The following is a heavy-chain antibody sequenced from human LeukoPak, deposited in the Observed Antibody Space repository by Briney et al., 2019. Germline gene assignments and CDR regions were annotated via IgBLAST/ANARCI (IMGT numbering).Heavy chain of an antibody. Sequence: PSETLSLTCTVSGGSISSYYWSWIRQRPGKGLEWIAYIYYSGSTNYNPSLKSRVTISLDTSKNQFFLKLSSVTAADTAIYYCARVGGYNDAFDIWGQGTMVTVSS. D-gene: IGHD5-24*01. CDR1: GGSISSYY. CDR3: ARVGGYNDAFDI. V-gene: IGHV4-59*01. CDR2: IYYSGST. J-gene: IGHJ3*02.